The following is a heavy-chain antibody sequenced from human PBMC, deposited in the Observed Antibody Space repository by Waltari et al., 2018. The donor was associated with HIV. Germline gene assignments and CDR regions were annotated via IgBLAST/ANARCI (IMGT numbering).Heavy chain of an antibody. J-gene: IGHJ4*02. CDR2: LNSDGSSR. V-gene: IGHV3-74*01. Sequence: VQLVESGGGSIKTGGSLRLSCTASGFSVSNHWMDWVRQGPGKGLVWVARLNSDGSSRNHADAVKGRFVISRDNTRNTVYLQLNSLRVEDTAMYFCARASHYIEFSTFDGDYYFDVWGRGTRVAVSS. D-gene: IGHD2-15*01. CDR1: GFSVSNHW. CDR3: ARASHYIEFSTFDGDYYFDV.